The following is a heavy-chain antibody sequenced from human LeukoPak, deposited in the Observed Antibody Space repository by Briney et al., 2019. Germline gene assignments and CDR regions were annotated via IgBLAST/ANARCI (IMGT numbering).Heavy chain of an antibody. CDR2: ISGSGGST. D-gene: IGHD1-26*01. Sequence: GGSLRLSCAASGFTFSSYAMSWVRQAPGKGLEWVSVISGSGGSTYYADSVKGRFTISRDNSKNTLYLQMNSLRAEDTAVYCCQRETDAFDIWGQGTMVTVSS. CDR3: QRETDAFDI. V-gene: IGHV3-23*01. CDR1: GFTFSSYA. J-gene: IGHJ3*02.